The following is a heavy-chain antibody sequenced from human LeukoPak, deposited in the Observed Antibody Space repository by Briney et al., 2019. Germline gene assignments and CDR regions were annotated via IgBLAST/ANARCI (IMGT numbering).Heavy chain of an antibody. CDR3: AREPGGEVYFDY. V-gene: IGHV1-2*02. CDR2: INPNSGGT. CDR1: GYTFTGYY. J-gene: IGHJ4*02. D-gene: IGHD2-21*01. Sequence: ASVKVSCKASGYTFTGYYMHWVRQAPRQGLEWMGWINPNSGGTNYAQKFQGRVTMTRDTSISTAYMELSRLRSDDTAVYYCAREPGGEVYFDYWGQGTLVTVSS.